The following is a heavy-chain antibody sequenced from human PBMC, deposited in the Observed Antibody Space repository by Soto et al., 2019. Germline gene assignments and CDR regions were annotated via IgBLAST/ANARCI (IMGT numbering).Heavy chain of an antibody. CDR2: INPNSGGT. Sequence: ASVKVSCKASGFTFTGYRMHWVRQAPGQGLEWMGWINPNSGGTNYARKFQGRVTMTRDTSITTAYMELNRLKSEDMAVYYCARGGITGTTNYYYGMDVWGQGTTVTVSS. J-gene: IGHJ6*02. CDR1: GFTFTGYR. CDR3: ARGGITGTTNYYYGMDV. D-gene: IGHD1-7*01. V-gene: IGHV1-2*02.